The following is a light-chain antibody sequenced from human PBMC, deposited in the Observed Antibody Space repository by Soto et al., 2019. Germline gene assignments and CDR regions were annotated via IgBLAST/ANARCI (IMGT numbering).Light chain of an antibody. CDR1: QSVSTN. CDR3: QHYNNWPPWT. J-gene: IGKJ1*01. Sequence: EIVMTQSPATLSVSPGERATLSCRASQSVSTNLAWYQQKLGQAPRLLIYGASTRATGIPARFSGSGSGTEFTLTISSLQSEDFAVYYCQHYNNWPPWTFGQGNKVEIK. CDR2: GAS. V-gene: IGKV3-15*01.